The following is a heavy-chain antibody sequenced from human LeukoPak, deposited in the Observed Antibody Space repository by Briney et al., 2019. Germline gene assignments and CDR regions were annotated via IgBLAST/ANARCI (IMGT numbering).Heavy chain of an antibody. D-gene: IGHD5-24*01. J-gene: IGHJ3*01. V-gene: IGHV3-23*01. Sequence: GGSLRLSCAASGFTFSVAAMTWVRQAPGKGLEWVSLIGASGESTYYADSVKGRFTISRDNSKNTLSLQMNSLRVEDTAMYFCAKDIQLSTWGLGSMVTVSS. CDR1: GFTFSVAA. CDR2: IGASGEST. CDR3: AKDIQLST.